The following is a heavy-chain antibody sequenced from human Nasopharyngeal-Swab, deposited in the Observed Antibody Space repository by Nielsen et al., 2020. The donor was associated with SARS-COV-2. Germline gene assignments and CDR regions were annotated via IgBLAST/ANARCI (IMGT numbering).Heavy chain of an antibody. CDR2: INSDGSST. D-gene: IGHD6-19*01. J-gene: IGHJ3*02. CDR3: ARPGSSGSYGAFDI. CDR1: GFTFSSYW. V-gene: IGHV3-74*01. Sequence: GESLKISCAASGFTFSSYWMHWVRQAPGKGLVWVSRINSDGSSTRDADSVKGRFTISRDNAKNTLYLQMNSLRAEDTAVYYCARPGSSGSYGAFDIWGQGTMVTVSS.